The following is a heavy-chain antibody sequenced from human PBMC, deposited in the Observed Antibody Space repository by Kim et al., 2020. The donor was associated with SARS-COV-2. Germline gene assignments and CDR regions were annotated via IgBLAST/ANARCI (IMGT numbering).Heavy chain of an antibody. J-gene: IGHJ6*02. Sequence: GGSLRLSCAASGFTFSDYYMSWIRQAPGKGLEWVSYISRSSSYTNYADSVKGRFTISRDNAKNSLYLQMNSLRAEDTAVYYCARDNRKVDTAMDNYYFYGMDVWGQGTTVTVSS. D-gene: IGHD5-18*01. CDR3: ARDNRKVDTAMDNYYFYGMDV. CDR2: ISRSSSYT. CDR1: GFTFSDYY. V-gene: IGHV3-11*05.